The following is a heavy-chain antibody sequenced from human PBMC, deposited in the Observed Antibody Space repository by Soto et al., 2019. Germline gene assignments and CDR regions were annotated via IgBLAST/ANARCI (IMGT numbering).Heavy chain of an antibody. J-gene: IGHJ4*02. Sequence: GGSMRLSCGASGFTFSGYGVHWVRQAPGKGLEWVAVISYDGSNKYYADSVKGRFTISRDNSKNTLYLQMNSLRAEDTAVYYCAKEFPYYYDSSGYYYFDYWGQGTLVTVSS. CDR1: GFTFSGYG. CDR2: ISYDGSNK. D-gene: IGHD3-22*01. CDR3: AKEFPYYYDSSGYYYFDY. V-gene: IGHV3-30*18.